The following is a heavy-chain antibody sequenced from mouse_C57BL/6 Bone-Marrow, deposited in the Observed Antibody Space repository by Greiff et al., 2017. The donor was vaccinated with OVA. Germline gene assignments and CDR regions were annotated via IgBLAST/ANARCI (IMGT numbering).Heavy chain of an antibody. CDR3: ARRRGSSWFAY. D-gene: IGHD1-1*01. J-gene: IGHJ3*01. V-gene: IGHV1-59*01. Sequence: VQLQQPGAELVRPGTSLKLSCKASGYTFTSYWMHWVKQRPGQGLEWIGVIDPSDSYTNYNQKFKGKATLTVDTSSSTAYMQLSSLTSEDSAVYYCARRRGSSWFAYWGQGTLVTVSA. CDR1: GYTFTSYW. CDR2: IDPSDSYT.